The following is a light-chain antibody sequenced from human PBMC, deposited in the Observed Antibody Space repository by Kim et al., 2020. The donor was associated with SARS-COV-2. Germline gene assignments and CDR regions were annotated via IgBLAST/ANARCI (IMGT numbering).Light chain of an antibody. Sequence: DIQMTQSPSTLSAYVGGTISITCRASQSISGRLAWYQQKPGKAPKVLISKASSLESGVPSRFSGSGSGTEYTLTIYSLQPDDFATYYCQQYHGYSTFGQGTKLEI. J-gene: IGKJ2*01. V-gene: IGKV1-5*03. CDR2: KAS. CDR1: QSISGR. CDR3: QQYHGYST.